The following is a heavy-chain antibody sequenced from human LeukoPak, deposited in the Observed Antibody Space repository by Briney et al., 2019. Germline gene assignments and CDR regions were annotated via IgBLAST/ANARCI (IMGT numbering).Heavy chain of an antibody. CDR1: GFTFSSYA. CDR3: AGTVVVTYYYGMDV. Sequence: GGSLRLSCAASGFTFSSYAMHWVRQAPGKGLEWVAVIPYDGSNKYYADSVKGRFTISRDNSKNTLYLQMNSLRAEDTAVYYCAGTVVVTYYYGMDVWGQGTTVTVSS. CDR2: IPYDGSNK. J-gene: IGHJ6*02. D-gene: IGHD2-21*01. V-gene: IGHV3-30-3*01.